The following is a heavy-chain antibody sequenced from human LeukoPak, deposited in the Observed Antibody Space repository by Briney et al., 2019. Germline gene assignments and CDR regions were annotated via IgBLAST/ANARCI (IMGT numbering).Heavy chain of an antibody. CDR1: GFTFSSYA. CDR3: AKPQWLGLYYFDY. J-gene: IGHJ4*02. CDR2: ISGSGGST. V-gene: IGHV3-23*01. D-gene: IGHD6-19*01. Sequence: GGSLRLSCAASGFTFSSYAMSWVRQAPGKGLEWVSAISGSGGSTYYADSVKGRFTISRDNSKNTLYPQMNSLRVEDTAVYYCAKPQWLGLYYFDYWGQGTLVTVSS.